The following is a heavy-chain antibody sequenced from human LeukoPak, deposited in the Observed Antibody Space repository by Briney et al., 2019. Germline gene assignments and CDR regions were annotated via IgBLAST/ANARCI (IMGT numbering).Heavy chain of an antibody. CDR1: GFTFSSYA. V-gene: IGHV3-23*01. J-gene: IGHJ5*02. CDR2: ISGSGGST. CDR3: AKSTGSGYLYNWFDP. Sequence: GSLRLSCAASGFTFSSYAMSWVRQAPGEGLEWVSAISGSGGSTYYADSVKGRFTISRDNSKNTLYLQMNSLRAEDTAVYYCAKSTGSGYLYNWFDPWGQGTLVTVSS. D-gene: IGHD3-10*01.